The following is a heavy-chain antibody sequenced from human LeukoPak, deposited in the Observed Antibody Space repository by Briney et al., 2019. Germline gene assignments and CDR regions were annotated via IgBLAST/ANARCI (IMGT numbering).Heavy chain of an antibody. Sequence: GGSLRLSCAASGFTFSNYWMSWVRQAPGKGLEWVSAISGSGGSTYYADSVKGRFTISRDNSKNTLYLQMNSLRAEDTAVYYCAKSPQWAWASEDYWGQGTLVTVSS. V-gene: IGHV3-23*01. CDR1: GFTFSNYW. J-gene: IGHJ4*02. D-gene: IGHD6-19*01. CDR3: AKSPQWAWASEDY. CDR2: ISGSGGST.